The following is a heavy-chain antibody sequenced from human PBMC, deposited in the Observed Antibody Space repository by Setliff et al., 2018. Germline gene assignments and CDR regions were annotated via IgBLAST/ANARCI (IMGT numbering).Heavy chain of an antibody. Sequence: ASVKVSCKASGYIFNTFGISWVRRAPGQGLEWIGWISPYNGDTKYAQKLQGRVTMTTDTSTSTAYVEVRSLRSDDTALYYCARSPPNRGVGQGHHMDVWGKGTTVT. CDR2: ISPYNGDT. CDR3: ARSPPNRGVGQGHHMDV. V-gene: IGHV1-18*01. D-gene: IGHD3-10*01. CDR1: GYIFNTFG. J-gene: IGHJ6*03.